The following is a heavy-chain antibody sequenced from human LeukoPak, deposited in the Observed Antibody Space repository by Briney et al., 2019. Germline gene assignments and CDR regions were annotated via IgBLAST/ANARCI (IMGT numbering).Heavy chain of an antibody. CDR1: GGTFSSYA. D-gene: IGHD3-10*01. CDR3: ASHVDDPIPGMRYYYYMDV. J-gene: IGHJ6*03. Sequence: ASVKVSCKASGGTFSSYAISWVRQAPGQGLEWMGGIIPILGTANYAQKFQGRVTITTDESTSTAYMELSSLRSEDTAVYYCASHVDDPIPGMRYYYYMDVWGKGTTVTVSS. CDR2: IIPILGTA. V-gene: IGHV1-69*05.